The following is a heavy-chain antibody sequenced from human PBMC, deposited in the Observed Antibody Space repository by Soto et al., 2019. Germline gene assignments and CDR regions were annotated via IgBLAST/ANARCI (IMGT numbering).Heavy chain of an antibody. V-gene: IGHV1-69*13. CDR3: ARGGHYDSSGYGYYFDY. CDR2: IIPIFGTA. CDR1: GGTYSSYA. D-gene: IGHD3-22*01. Sequence: SVKVSCKASGGTYSSYAISWVRQAPGQGLEWMGGIIPIFGTANYAQKFQGRVTITADESTSTAYMELSSLRSEDTAVYYCARGGHYDSSGYGYYFDYWGQGTLVTVSS. J-gene: IGHJ4*02.